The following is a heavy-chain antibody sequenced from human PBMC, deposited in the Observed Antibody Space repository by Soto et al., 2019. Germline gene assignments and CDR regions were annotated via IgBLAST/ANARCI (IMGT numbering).Heavy chain of an antibody. CDR2: IIPIFGIA. D-gene: IGHD6-19*01. CDR1: GGTFSSYA. Sequence: GASVKVSCKASGGTFSSYAISWVRQAPGQGLEWMGGIIPIFGIANYAQKFQGRVTITADESTSTAYMELSSLRSEDTAVYYCASNSSGWYLIFGMDVWGQGTTVTVSS. J-gene: IGHJ6*02. V-gene: IGHV1-69*13. CDR3: ASNSSGWYLIFGMDV.